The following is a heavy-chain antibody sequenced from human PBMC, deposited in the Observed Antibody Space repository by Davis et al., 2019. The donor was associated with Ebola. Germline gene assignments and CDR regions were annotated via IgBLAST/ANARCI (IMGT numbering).Heavy chain of an antibody. V-gene: IGHV3-23*01. CDR2: LGLSADT. CDR3: VKDTSNVWFDV. D-gene: IGHD6-19*01. J-gene: IGHJ3*01. CDR1: GFSFSNYW. Sequence: GESLKISCAASGFSFSNYWMSWVRRAPGKGLEWVSTLGLSADTYYADSVKGRFTISRDNSKNTLHLQMNSLRVEDTAIYYCVKDTSNVWFDVWGQGTMVTVSS.